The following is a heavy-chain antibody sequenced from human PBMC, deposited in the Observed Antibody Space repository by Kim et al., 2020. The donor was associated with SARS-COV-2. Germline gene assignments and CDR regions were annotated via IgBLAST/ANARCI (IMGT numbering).Heavy chain of an antibody. D-gene: IGHD3-9*01. V-gene: IGHV4-39*01. Sequence: SETLSLTCTVSGGSISSSSYYWGWIRQPPGKGLEWIGSIYYSGSTYYNPSLKSRVTISVDTSKNQFSLKLSSVTAADTAVYYCARHAVAMGIYDILTDEDYWGQGTLVTVSS. CDR1: GGSISSSSYY. CDR2: IYYSGST. J-gene: IGHJ4*02. CDR3: ARHAVAMGIYDILTDEDY.